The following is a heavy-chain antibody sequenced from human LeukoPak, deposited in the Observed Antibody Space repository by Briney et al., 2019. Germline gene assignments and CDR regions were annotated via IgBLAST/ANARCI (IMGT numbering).Heavy chain of an antibody. CDR1: GFTFSSYG. CDR3: AKDRYSSGWSGFDY. J-gene: IGHJ4*02. CDR2: ISYDGSNK. D-gene: IGHD6-19*01. Sequence: PGGSLRLSCAASGFTFSSYGMHWVRQAPGKGLEWGAVISYDGSNKYYADSVKGRFTISRDNSKNTLYLQMNSLRAEDTAVYYCAKDRYSSGWSGFDYWGQGTLVTVSS. V-gene: IGHV3-30*18.